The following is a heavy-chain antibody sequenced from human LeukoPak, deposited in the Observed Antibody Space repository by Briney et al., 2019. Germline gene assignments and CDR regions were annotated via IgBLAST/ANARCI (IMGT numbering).Heavy chain of an antibody. V-gene: IGHV1-24*01. CDR1: GYTLTELS. J-gene: IGHJ4*02. Sequence: DSVKVSCKVSGYTLTELSMHWVRQAAGKGLEWMGGFDPEDGETIYAKKFQGRVTMTEDTSTDTAYMERSSLRSEDTAVYYRATLTMVRGVRSDYWGQGTLVTVSS. CDR2: FDPEDGET. D-gene: IGHD3-10*01. CDR3: ATLTMVRGVRSDY.